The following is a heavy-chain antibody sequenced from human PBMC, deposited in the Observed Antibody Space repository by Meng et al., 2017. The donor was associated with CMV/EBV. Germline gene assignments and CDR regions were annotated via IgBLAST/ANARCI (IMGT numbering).Heavy chain of an antibody. D-gene: IGHD2-15*01. J-gene: IGHJ4*02. V-gene: IGHV1-69*12. Sequence: QGQVVQCGAEVKKPGSSVKVSCKASGGTFSSYAISWVRQAPGQGLEWMGGIIPIFGTANYAQKFQGRVTITADESTSTAYMELSSLRSEDTAVYYCARARGRVVVVAPFDYWGQGTLVTVSS. CDR2: IIPIFGTA. CDR1: GGTFSSYA. CDR3: ARARGRVVVVAPFDY.